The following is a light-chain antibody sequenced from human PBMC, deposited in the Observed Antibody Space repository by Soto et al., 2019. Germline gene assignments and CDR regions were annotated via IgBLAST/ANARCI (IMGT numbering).Light chain of an antibody. J-gene: IGLJ3*02. CDR2: EVR. Sequence: QSVLTQPAAVSGPPGQSITISCTGTSSDVGRYNYVSWYQQHSGKAPKLVIYEVRNRPSGISNRFSASKSGNTASLTISGLQAEDEADYYCTSYTSNTTWVFGGGTKLTVL. CDR1: SSDVGRYNY. CDR3: TSYTSNTTWV. V-gene: IGLV2-14*01.